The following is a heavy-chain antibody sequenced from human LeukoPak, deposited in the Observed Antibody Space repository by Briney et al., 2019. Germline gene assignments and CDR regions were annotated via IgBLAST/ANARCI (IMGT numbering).Heavy chain of an antibody. D-gene: IGHD6-13*01. Sequence: PGGSLRLSCAASGFTFRSYAMNWVRQAPGKGLEWVSTISGSGGTTYYADSVKGRFTISRGNSKNTLFLQMNSLRAEDTAVYYCAKGDNSTWTVDYWGQGTLVTVSS. CDR3: AKGDNSTWTVDY. CDR2: ISGSGGTT. J-gene: IGHJ4*02. V-gene: IGHV3-23*01. CDR1: GFTFRSYA.